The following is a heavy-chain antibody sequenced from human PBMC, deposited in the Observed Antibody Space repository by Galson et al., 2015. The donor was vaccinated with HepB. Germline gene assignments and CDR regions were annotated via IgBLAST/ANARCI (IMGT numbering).Heavy chain of an antibody. CDR3: AKVTGTSGTSYMSYFDS. J-gene: IGHJ4*02. CDR1: GFTFSNHG. D-gene: IGHD3-10*01. Sequence: SLRLSCAGSGFTFSNHGMHWVRQAPGKGLEWLAVISDAGTVRYYADSVKGRFTIARDNSENTLFLQMDSLRPQDTAIYFCAKVTGTSGTSYMSYFDSWGQGTLVTVSS. V-gene: IGHV3-30*18. CDR2: ISDAGTVR.